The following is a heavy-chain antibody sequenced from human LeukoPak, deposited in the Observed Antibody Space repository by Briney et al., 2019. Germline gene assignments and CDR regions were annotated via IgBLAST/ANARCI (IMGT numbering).Heavy chain of an antibody. J-gene: IGHJ4*02. D-gene: IGHD5-12*01. CDR1: GGSISSYY. CDR2: IYSSGST. Sequence: SETLSLTCTVSGGSISSYYWSWIRQPPGKGLEWIGYIYSSGSTNYNPSLKSRVTISVDTSKNQFSLKLSSVTAADTAVYYCARGDSGYVSAYYFDYWGQGTLVTVSS. V-gene: IGHV4-59*01. CDR3: ARGDSGYVSAYYFDY.